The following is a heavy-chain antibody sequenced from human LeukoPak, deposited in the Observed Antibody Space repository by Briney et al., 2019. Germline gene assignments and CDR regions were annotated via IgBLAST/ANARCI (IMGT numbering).Heavy chain of an antibody. V-gene: IGHV3-48*01. CDR1: GFTFSSYS. D-gene: IGHD1-7*01. CDR3: ARGVNWNYVVYYFDY. J-gene: IGHJ4*02. CDR2: ISSSSSTI. Sequence: GGSLRLSCAASGFTFSSYSMNWVRQAPGKGLEWVSYISSSSSTIYYADSVKGRFTISRDNAKNSLCLQMNSLRAEDTAVYYCARGVNWNYVVYYFDYWGQGTLVTVSS.